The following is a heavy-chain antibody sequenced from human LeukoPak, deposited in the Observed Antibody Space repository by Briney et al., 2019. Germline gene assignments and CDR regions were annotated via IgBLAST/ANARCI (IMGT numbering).Heavy chain of an antibody. Sequence: GGSLRLSCVGSGFTFSSYGMHWVRQAPGKGLEWVAFISYDGSNKYHVDSVKGRFTISRDNSKNTLYLQMNSLRVEDTAVFYCAKGGQRLLYWYIGLWGRGTLVTVSS. CDR2: ISYDGSNK. J-gene: IGHJ2*01. CDR3: AKGGQRLLYWYIGL. D-gene: IGHD6-19*01. CDR1: GFTFSSYG. V-gene: IGHV3-30*18.